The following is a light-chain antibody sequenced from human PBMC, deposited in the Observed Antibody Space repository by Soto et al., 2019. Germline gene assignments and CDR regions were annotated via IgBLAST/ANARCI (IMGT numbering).Light chain of an antibody. CDR3: QQGSNWPVT. CDR2: DAS. CDR1: QSVSTY. V-gene: IGKV3-11*01. J-gene: IGKJ1*01. Sequence: EIVLTQSPATLSLSPGDRATLSCRASQSVSTYLAWYQQKPGQAPSLLIYDASNRATGIPAGFSGSGSGTDFTITISSLEPEDFAVYYCQQGSNWPVTFGQGTNVEIK.